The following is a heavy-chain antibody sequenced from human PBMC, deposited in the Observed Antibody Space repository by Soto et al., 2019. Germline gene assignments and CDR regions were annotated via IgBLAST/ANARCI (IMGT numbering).Heavy chain of an antibody. CDR2: IYPGDSDT. Sequence: PGESLKISCKGSGYSFTSYWIGWVRQMPGKGLEWMGIIYPGDSDTRYSPSFQGQVTISADKSIGTAYLQWSSLKASDTAMYYCARHGVVPASNTDYYYYYGMDVWGQGTTVTVSS. D-gene: IGHD2-2*01. CDR3: ARHGVVPASNTDYYYYYGMDV. CDR1: GYSFTSYW. J-gene: IGHJ6*02. V-gene: IGHV5-51*01.